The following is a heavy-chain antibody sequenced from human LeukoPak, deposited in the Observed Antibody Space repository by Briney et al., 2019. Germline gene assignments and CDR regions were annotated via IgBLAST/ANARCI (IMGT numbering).Heavy chain of an antibody. V-gene: IGHV4-59*01. CDR3: ARAASSSGYSSSWLYYFDY. J-gene: IGHJ4*02. Sequence: SETLSLTCTVSGGSISSYYWSWIRQPPGKGLEWIWYIYYSGSTNYNPSLKSRVTISVDTSKNQFSLKLSSVTAADTAVYYCARAASSSGYSSSWLYYFDYWGQGTLVTVSS. CDR1: GGSISSYY. CDR2: IYYSGST. D-gene: IGHD6-13*01.